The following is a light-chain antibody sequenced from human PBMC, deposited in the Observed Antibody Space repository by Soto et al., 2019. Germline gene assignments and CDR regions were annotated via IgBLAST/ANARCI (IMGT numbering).Light chain of an antibody. J-gene: IGKJ4*01. CDR1: QDIVTY. CDR2: LAS. V-gene: IGKV1-9*01. Sequence: IQLTQSPASLSASVGDGVTITFRASQDIVTYLAWYQQKPGKAPKLLIYLASTLQGGVPSRFSGSGSGTDFTLTISSLQPEDVATYYCQSLNSFPLNFGGGTKVDIK. CDR3: QSLNSFPLN.